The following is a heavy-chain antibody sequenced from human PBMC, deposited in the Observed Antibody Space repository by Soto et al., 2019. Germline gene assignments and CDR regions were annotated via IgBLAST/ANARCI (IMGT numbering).Heavy chain of an antibody. Sequence: GASVKVSCKASGYTFTSYDINWVRQATGQGLEWMGWMNPNSGNTGYAQKFQGRVTMTRNTSISTAYMELSSLRSEDTAVYYCARGGTIENLLRYFDWLPPGPPSLNAFDIWGQGTMVTVSS. J-gene: IGHJ3*02. CDR3: ARGGTIENLLRYFDWLPPGPPSLNAFDI. D-gene: IGHD3-9*01. CDR2: MNPNSGNT. V-gene: IGHV1-8*01. CDR1: GYTFTSYD.